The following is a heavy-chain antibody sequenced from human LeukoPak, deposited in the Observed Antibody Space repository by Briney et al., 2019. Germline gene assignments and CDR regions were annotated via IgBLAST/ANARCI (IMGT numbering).Heavy chain of an antibody. CDR3: ARETPSEYCSGGSCYLFDY. V-gene: IGHV4-38-2*02. Sequence: SETLSLTCAVSGYSISSGYYWGWIRQPPEKGLEWIGSIYHSGSTYYNPSLKSRVTISVDTSKNQFSLKLSSVTAADTAVYYCARETPSEYCSGGSCYLFDYWGQGTLVTVSS. CDR1: GYSISSGYY. CDR2: IYHSGST. J-gene: IGHJ4*02. D-gene: IGHD2-15*01.